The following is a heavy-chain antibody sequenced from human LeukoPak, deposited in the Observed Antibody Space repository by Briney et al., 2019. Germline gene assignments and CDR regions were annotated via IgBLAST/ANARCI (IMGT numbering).Heavy chain of an antibody. CDR2: ISGSGGST. Sequence: GGSLRLSCAASGFTFSSYGMSWVRQAPGKGLEWVSAISGSGGSTYYADSVKGRFTISRDNSKNTLYLQMNSLRAEGTAVYYCAKVNSDLLVPDIGHYYYMDVWGKGTTVTISS. CDR3: AKVNSDLLVPDIGHYYYMDV. V-gene: IGHV3-23*01. CDR1: GFTFSSYG. J-gene: IGHJ6*03. D-gene: IGHD2-2*01.